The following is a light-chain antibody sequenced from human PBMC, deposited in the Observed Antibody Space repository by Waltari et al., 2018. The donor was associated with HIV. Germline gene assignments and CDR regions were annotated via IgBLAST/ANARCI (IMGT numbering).Light chain of an antibody. CDR2: FVS. J-gene: IGKJ2*01. CDR3: MQGLQAPRT. Sequence: EIVMTQSPVFLSVTPGEAASISCRSSQSLLHSNGYKYLDWYLQRPGHPPQLLISFVSNRASGVTDRISGSGSGTDFTLKISRVGAEDVGTYYCMQGLQAPRTFGRGTKLEI. V-gene: IGKV2-28*01. CDR1: QSLLHSNGYKY.